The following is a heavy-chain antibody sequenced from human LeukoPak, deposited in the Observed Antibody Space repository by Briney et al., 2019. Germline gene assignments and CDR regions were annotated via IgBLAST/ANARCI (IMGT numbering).Heavy chain of an antibody. D-gene: IGHD1-26*01. V-gene: IGHV3-33*01. CDR3: AAGAWFAAFDI. CDR1: GFTFSSYG. Sequence: GGSLRLSCAASGFTFSSYGMHWVRQAPGKGLEWVAVIWHDGSNKYYADSVKGRFTISRDNSKNTLYLQMNSPRAEDTAVYFCAAGAWFAAFDIWGQGTMVTVSS. CDR2: IWHDGSNK. J-gene: IGHJ3*02.